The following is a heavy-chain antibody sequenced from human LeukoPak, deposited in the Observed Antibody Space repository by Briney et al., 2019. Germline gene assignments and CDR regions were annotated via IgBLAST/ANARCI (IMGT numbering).Heavy chain of an antibody. CDR2: IRYGGNDE. CDR1: GFTFSSNG. CDR3: AKDRSESYFYFDF. D-gene: IGHD1-26*01. Sequence: GGSLRLSCVASGFTFSSNGMHWVRQAPGKGLERVAFIRYGGNDERYADSVKGRFTISRDNSKNTLYLQMNSLRAEDTAVYYCAKDRSESYFYFDFWGQGTLVTVSS. J-gene: IGHJ4*02. V-gene: IGHV3-30*02.